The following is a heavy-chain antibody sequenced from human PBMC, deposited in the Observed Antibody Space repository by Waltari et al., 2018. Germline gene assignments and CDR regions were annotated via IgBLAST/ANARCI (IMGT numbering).Heavy chain of an antibody. D-gene: IGHD6-6*01. V-gene: IGHV6-1*01. CDR2: TYYRSKWYN. J-gene: IGHJ5*02. CDR1: GDSVSSHSPA. CDR3: ARDIAARRNWFDP. Sequence: QVQLQQSGPGLVKPSQTLPLTCPISGDSVSSHSPAWTWIRQSPSRGLEWLGRTYYRSKWYNDYAVSVKSRITINPDTSKNQFSLQLNSVTPEDTAVYYCARDIAARRNWFDPWGQGTLVTVSS.